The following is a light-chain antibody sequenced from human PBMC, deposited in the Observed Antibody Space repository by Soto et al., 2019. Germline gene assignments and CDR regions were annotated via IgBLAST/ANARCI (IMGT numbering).Light chain of an antibody. CDR3: QQYESRVH. V-gene: IGKV1-33*01. J-gene: IGKJ4*01. CDR2: DAS. Sequence: DIQITQFPSSLSASVGDRVTLTCQASQGISNYLNWYQQKPGKAPKLLIYDASTLETGDRSRVSGSGYGTEFTFTISGLQPEDVATYYCQQYESRVHFGGGTKVEIK. CDR1: QGISNY.